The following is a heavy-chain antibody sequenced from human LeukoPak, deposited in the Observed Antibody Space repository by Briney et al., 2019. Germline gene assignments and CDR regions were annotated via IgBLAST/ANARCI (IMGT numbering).Heavy chain of an antibody. Sequence: GGSLRLSCAASGFTFSSYAMSWVRQAPGKGLEWVAAIRGRGDKTYHADSVKGRFTISRDNSKNTLFLQMNGLRAEDTAVYYCARDWVTDTAAIDYWGQGTLVSVSS. CDR2: IRGRGDKT. V-gene: IGHV3-23*01. CDR3: ARDWVTDTAAIDY. D-gene: IGHD2-2*01. J-gene: IGHJ4*02. CDR1: GFTFSSYA.